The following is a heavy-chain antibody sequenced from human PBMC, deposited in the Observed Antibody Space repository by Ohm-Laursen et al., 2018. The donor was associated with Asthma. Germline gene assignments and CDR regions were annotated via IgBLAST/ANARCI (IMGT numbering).Heavy chain of an antibody. D-gene: IGHD4-17*01. Sequence: SLRLSCTASGFTFSSYAMHWVRQAPGKGLEWVAVISYDGSNKYYADSVKGRFTISRDNAKNSLYLQMNSLRAEDTAVYYCARADYGDYLWFDPWGQGTLVTVSS. V-gene: IGHV3-30-3*01. CDR3: ARADYGDYLWFDP. J-gene: IGHJ5*02. CDR1: GFTFSSYA. CDR2: ISYDGSNK.